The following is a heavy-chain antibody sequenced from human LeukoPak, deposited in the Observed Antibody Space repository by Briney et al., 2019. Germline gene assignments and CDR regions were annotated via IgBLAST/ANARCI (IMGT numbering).Heavy chain of an antibody. Sequence: SETLSLTCSVSGDSMNGYYWIWVRQTAGKGLEWIGRLFTGGNAECNPSLKSRVIMSVGTSKSQFSLKLTSVTAADTAIYYCARGLRWDSGNDWGPEHWGQGVLVTVSS. CDR3: ARGLRWDSGNDWGPEH. J-gene: IGHJ4*02. CDR1: GDSMNGYY. V-gene: IGHV4-4*07. D-gene: IGHD5-12*01. CDR2: LFTGGNA.